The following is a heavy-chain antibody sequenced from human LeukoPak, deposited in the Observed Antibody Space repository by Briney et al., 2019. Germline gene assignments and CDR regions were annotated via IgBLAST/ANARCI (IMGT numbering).Heavy chain of an antibody. D-gene: IGHD1-26*01. CDR2: ISASSSVI. J-gene: IGHJ4*02. CDR1: GFSLGDFA. Sequence: GGSLRLSCVASGFSLGDFAMDWVRQAPGKGRGWGSYISASSSVIFYGDSVKGRFTISRDNDKNSLFLQMDNLRAEDTAVYYCARGVGRVGSNFDFWGQGTLVTVSS. V-gene: IGHV3-48*01. CDR3: ARGVGRVGSNFDF.